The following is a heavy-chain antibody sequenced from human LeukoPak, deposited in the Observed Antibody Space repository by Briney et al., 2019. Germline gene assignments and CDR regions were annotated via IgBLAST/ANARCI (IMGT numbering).Heavy chain of an antibody. D-gene: IGHD2-2*02. CDR1: GGSISSGGYY. V-gene: IGHV4-31*03. CDR3: ARVAIPGPKGDYGMDV. Sequence: SQTLSLTCTVPGGSISSGGYYWSWIRQHPGKGLEWIGYIYYSGSTYYNPSLKSRVTISVDTSKNQFSLKLSSVTAADTAVYYCARVAIPGPKGDYGMDVWGQGTTVTVSS. CDR2: IYYSGST. J-gene: IGHJ6*02.